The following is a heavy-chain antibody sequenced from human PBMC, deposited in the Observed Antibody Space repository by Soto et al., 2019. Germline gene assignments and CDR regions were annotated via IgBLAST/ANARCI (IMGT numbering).Heavy chain of an antibody. V-gene: IGHV1-8*01. Sequence: GASVKVSCKASGYTFTSYDINWVRQATGQGLEWMGWMNPNSGNTGYAQKFQGRVTMTRNTSISTAYMELSSLRSEDTAVYYCARGAFYSNYAYRWFDPWGQGTLVTVSS. D-gene: IGHD4-4*01. CDR2: MNPNSGNT. J-gene: IGHJ5*02. CDR1: GYTFTSYD. CDR3: ARGAFYSNYAYRWFDP.